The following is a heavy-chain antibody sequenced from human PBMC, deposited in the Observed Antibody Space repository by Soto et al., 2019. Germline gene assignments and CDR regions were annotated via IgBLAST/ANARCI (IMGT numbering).Heavy chain of an antibody. D-gene: IGHD3-22*01. J-gene: IGHJ1*01. CDR1: GFTVSSNY. Sequence: LRLSCAASGFTVSSNYMSWVRQAPGKGLEWVSVIYSGGSTYYADSVKGRFTISRDNSKNTLYLQMNSLRAEDTAVYYCARADDSSGYYPFQHWGQGTLVTVSS. CDR3: ARADDSSGYYPFQH. V-gene: IGHV3-53*01. CDR2: IYSGGST.